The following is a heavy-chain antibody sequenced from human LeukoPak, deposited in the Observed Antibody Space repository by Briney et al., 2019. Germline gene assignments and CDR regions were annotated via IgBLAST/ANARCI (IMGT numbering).Heavy chain of an antibody. Sequence: GGSLRLSCTASAFTFNTYWMHWVRQVPGRGLEWVSRINGDESSTNYADSVKGRFTISRDNAKDTLYLHMNSLTAEDTAVYYCARGAKWAYYFDYWGQGTLVTVSS. V-gene: IGHV3-74*01. D-gene: IGHD1-26*01. J-gene: IGHJ4*02. CDR3: ARGAKWAYYFDY. CDR1: AFTFNTYW. CDR2: INGDESST.